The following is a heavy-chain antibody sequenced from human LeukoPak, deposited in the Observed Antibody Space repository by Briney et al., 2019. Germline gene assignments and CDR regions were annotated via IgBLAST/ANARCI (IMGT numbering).Heavy chain of an antibody. Sequence: GGSLRLSCAASGFTFSSYGMHWVRQAPGKGLEWVAVIWYDGSNKYYADSVKGRFTISRDNFKNTLYLQMNSLRAEDTAVYYCAREKYYDFWSGPSSYFDYWGQGTLVTVSS. J-gene: IGHJ4*02. D-gene: IGHD3-3*01. CDR1: GFTFSSYG. CDR2: IWYDGSNK. CDR3: AREKYYDFWSGPSSYFDY. V-gene: IGHV3-33*01.